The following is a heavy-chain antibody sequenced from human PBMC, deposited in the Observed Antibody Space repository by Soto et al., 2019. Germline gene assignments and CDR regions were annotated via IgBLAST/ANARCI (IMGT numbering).Heavy chain of an antibody. CDR2: ISAYNGNT. CDR1: GYTFTSYG. J-gene: IGHJ3*02. V-gene: IGHV1-18*01. Sequence: ASVKVSCKASGYTFTSYGISWVRRAPGQGLEWMGWISAYNGNTNYAQKLQGRVTMTTDTSTSTAYMELRSLRSDDTAVYYCARGVVRGVMRQNDAFDIWGQGTMVTVSS. D-gene: IGHD3-10*01. CDR3: ARGVVRGVMRQNDAFDI.